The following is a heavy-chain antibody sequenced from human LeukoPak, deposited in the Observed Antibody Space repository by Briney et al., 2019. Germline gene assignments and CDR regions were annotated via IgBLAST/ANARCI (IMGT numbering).Heavy chain of an antibody. Sequence: SETLSLTCAVSGGSISSSWWSWVRQPPGKGLEWIGEIFHSGSTNYNPSLKSRVTISVDKSKKFFSLELRSVTAADTAVYYCACHSGWSGPSEWGQGTLVTVSS. CDR3: ACHSGWSGPSE. V-gene: IGHV4-4*02. CDR2: IFHSGST. CDR1: GGSISSSW. D-gene: IGHD6-19*01. J-gene: IGHJ4*02.